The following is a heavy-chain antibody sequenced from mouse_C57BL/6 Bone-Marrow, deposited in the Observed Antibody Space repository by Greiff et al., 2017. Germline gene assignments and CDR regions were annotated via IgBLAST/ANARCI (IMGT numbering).Heavy chain of an antibody. V-gene: IGHV5-12*01. CDR2: ISSGGGST. J-gene: IGHJ3*01. CDR1: GFTFSDYY. Sequence: DVMLVESGGGLVQPGGSLKLSCAASGFTFSDYYMYWVRQTPEKRLEWVAYISSGGGSTYYPDTVKGRFTISRDNAKNTLYLQMSRLKSEDTAMYYCAREEDYDGGFAYWGQGTLVTVSA. D-gene: IGHD2-4*01. CDR3: AREEDYDGGFAY.